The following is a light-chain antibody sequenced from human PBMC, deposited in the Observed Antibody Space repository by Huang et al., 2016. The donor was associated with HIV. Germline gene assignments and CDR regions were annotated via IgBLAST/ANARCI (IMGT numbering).Light chain of an antibody. CDR1: QSVSSD. CDR3: HQYNNWPQT. J-gene: IGKJ4*01. V-gene: IGKV3-15*01. Sequence: EIVMTQSPATLSVSPGERATLACRASQSVSSDFAWYQQQPGQAPRLLIYGASTRATGIPARFSGSGSGTDFTLTISSLQSEDFAVYYCHQYNNWPQTFGGGTKVEIK. CDR2: GAS.